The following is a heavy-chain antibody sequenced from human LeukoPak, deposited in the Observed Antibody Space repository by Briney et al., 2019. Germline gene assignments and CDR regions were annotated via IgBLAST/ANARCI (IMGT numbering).Heavy chain of an antibody. CDR1: GFTFSSYG. Sequence: QAGGSLRLSCAASGFTFSSYGMHWVRQAPGKGLEWVAVISYDGSNKYYADSVKGRFTISRDNSKNTLYLQMNSLRAEDTAVYYCARGPVVPAARLDYYYYGMDVWGQGTTVTVSS. V-gene: IGHV3-30*03. CDR2: ISYDGSNK. CDR3: ARGPVVPAARLDYYYYGMDV. J-gene: IGHJ6*02. D-gene: IGHD2-2*01.